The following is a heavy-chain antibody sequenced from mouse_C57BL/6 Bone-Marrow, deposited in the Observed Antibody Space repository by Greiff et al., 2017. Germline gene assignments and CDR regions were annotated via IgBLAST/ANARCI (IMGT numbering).Heavy chain of an antibody. CDR2: IRPNSSSI. D-gene: IGHD2-3*01. J-gene: IGHJ3*01. Sequence: VLLLQPGAELVKPGASVKLSCKASGYTFTSYGMHWVKQRPGQGLEWIGLIRPNSSSINYNETFKSKATLSVDKSTSTAYMQLSSLRSEDSAVYYCVYDSYPGFAYWGQGTLVTVSA. V-gene: IGHV1-64*01. CDR1: GYTFTSYG. CDR3: VYDSYPGFAY.